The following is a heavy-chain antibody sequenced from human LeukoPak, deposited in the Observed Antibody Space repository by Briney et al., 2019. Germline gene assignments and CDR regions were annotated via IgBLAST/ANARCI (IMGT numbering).Heavy chain of an antibody. CDR3: ARGGVSNSWYRTPDY. CDR2: ISTYNGNT. D-gene: IGHD6-13*01. J-gene: IGHJ4*02. Sequence: ASVKVSCKASGYTFTNYGLSWARQAPGQGLEWMGWISTYNGNTNYAQKFQGRVTMTTDTSTGTGYMEMRSLRSDDTAVYYCARGGVSNSWYRTPDYWGQGTLVTVSS. V-gene: IGHV1-18*01. CDR1: GYTFTNYG.